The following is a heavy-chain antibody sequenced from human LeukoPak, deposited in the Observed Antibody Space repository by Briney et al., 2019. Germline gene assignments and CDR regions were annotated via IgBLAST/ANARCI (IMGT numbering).Heavy chain of an antibody. CDR3: AREEAAVEMATIPQGVGWFDP. CDR1: GGTFSSYA. J-gene: IGHJ5*02. V-gene: IGHV1-69*05. CDR2: IIPIFGTA. Sequence: ASVKVSCKASGGTFSSYAISWVRQAPGQGLEWMGGIIPIFGTANYAQKFQGRVTITTDESTSTAYMELSSLRSEDTAVYYCAREEAAVEMATIPQGVGWFDPWGQGTLVTVSS. D-gene: IGHD5-24*01.